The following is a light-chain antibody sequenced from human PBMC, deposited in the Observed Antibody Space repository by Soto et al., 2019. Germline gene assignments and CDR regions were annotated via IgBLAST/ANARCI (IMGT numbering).Light chain of an antibody. CDR1: QSGSTW. CDR3: QQYNSYTPT. Sequence: DIQMTQSPSLVSAAVGDRVTITCRATQSGSTWLAWYQQRPGRAPQMLVHGDSVLVSGVSSRFSGSGSGRQFTLTISSLQSEDGATYTCQQYNSYTPTFGPGTKVEI. J-gene: IGKJ1*01. CDR2: GDS. V-gene: IGKV1-5*01.